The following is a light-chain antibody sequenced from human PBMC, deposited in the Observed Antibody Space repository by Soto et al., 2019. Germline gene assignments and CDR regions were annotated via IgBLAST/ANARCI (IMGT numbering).Light chain of an antibody. Sequence: DIQMTQSPSTLSASVGDRVTITCRASQTISPWLAWFQQKPGKAPNLLIYKASNLQSGVPSRFSGSGSGTEFTLPISSLQPDDFATYYCQQYNDYPLTFGGGTRVEIK. J-gene: IGKJ4*01. CDR3: QQYNDYPLT. CDR1: QTISPW. CDR2: KAS. V-gene: IGKV1-5*03.